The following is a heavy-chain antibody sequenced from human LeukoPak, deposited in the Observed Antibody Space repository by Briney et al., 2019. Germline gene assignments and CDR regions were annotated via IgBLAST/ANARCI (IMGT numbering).Heavy chain of an antibody. CDR1: GGSISSTSYY. J-gene: IGHJ4*02. D-gene: IGHD5-18*01. CDR3: ARHLRYSRFDY. Sequence: PSETLSLTCTVSGGSISSTSYYWGWVRQPPGKGLEWISSIYYTGTTYYNPSLKSRVTISVDTSKNELSLRLAYVTAADTAVYYCARHLRYSRFDYWGQGILVIVSS. CDR2: IYYTGTT. V-gene: IGHV4-39*01.